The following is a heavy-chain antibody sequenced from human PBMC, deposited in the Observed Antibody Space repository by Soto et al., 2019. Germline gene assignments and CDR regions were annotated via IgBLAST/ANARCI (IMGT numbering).Heavy chain of an antibody. CDR2: ISGSGGST. CDR3: AKVAGYAMYYYYYGMDV. V-gene: IGHV3-23*01. Sequence: GGSLRLSCAASGFTFSSYAMSWVRQSPGEGLEWVSAISGSGGSTYYADSVKGRFTISRDNSKNTLYLQMNSLRAEDTAVYYCAKVAGYAMYYYYYGMDVWGQGTTVTVSS. CDR1: GFTFSSYA. D-gene: IGHD5-12*01. J-gene: IGHJ6*02.